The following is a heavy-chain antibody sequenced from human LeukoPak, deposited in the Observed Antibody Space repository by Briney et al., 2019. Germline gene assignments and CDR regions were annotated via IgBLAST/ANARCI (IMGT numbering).Heavy chain of an antibody. CDR3: ARLWSEGNWENWFDP. D-gene: IGHD3-3*01. Sequence: SETLSLTCTVSGGSISSYYWSWIRQPPGKGLEWIGYIYYSGNTNYNPSLKSRVTISVDTSKNQFSLKLSSVAAADTAVYYCARLWSEGNWENWFDPWGQGTLLTVSS. CDR2: IYYSGNT. CDR1: GGSISSYY. V-gene: IGHV4-59*01. J-gene: IGHJ5*02.